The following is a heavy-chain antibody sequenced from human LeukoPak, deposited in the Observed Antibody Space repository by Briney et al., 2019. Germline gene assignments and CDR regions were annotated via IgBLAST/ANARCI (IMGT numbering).Heavy chain of an antibody. CDR3: ARDKGSAAAGTNDY. V-gene: IGHV4-39*07. CDR2: IYYSGST. CDR1: GGSISSSSYY. J-gene: IGHJ4*02. D-gene: IGHD6-13*01. Sequence: RTSETLSLTCTVSGGSISSSSYYWGWIRQPPGKGLEWIGSIYYSGSTYYNPSLKSRVTISVDTSKNQFSLKLSSVTAADTAVYYCARDKGSAAAGTNDYWGQGTLVTVSS.